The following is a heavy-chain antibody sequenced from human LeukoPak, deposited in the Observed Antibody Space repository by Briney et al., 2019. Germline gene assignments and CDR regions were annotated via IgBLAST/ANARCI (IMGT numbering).Heavy chain of an antibody. Sequence: PSETLSLTCTVSGGSISSYYWSWIRQPPGKGLEWIGYIYYSGSTNYNPSLKSRVTISVDTSKNQFSLKLTSVTAADTAVYYCAKEGHTRSGYGMDVWGQGTTVIVSS. CDR2: IYYSGST. CDR3: AKEGHTRSGYGMDV. V-gene: IGHV4-59*01. J-gene: IGHJ6*02. D-gene: IGHD6-25*01. CDR1: GGSISSYY.